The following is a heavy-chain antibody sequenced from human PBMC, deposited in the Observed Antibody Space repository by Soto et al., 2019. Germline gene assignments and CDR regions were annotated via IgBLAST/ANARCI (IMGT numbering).Heavy chain of an antibody. CDR3: ARAVTWGLDV. V-gene: IGHV3-48*02. D-gene: IGHD3-10*01. J-gene: IGHJ6*02. CDR1: GFTFSLYS. Sequence: EVQLVESGGGLVKRGGSLRLSCAASGFTFSLYSMSWVRQAPGKGLEWVSYISRSSTGIHYADSVKGRFTISRDDATNSMHLQMNSLRDGDTAVYYCARAVTWGLDVWGQGTTVSISS. CDR2: ISRSSTGI.